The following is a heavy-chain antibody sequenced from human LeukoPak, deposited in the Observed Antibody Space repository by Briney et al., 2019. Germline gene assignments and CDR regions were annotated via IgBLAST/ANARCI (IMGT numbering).Heavy chain of an antibody. CDR1: GDSIRSTSYY. CDR3: ARHRVQHGSPPIDY. J-gene: IGHJ4*02. Sequence: KTSETLSLTCSVSGDSIRSTSYYWAWIRQPPEEGLECIGSIYYSGSAYYNPSLKSRVTISIDTSKNQFSVRLSSVTAADTAVYYCARHRVQHGSPPIDYWGQGTLVTVSS. CDR2: IYYSGSA. D-gene: IGHD1-14*01. V-gene: IGHV4-39*07.